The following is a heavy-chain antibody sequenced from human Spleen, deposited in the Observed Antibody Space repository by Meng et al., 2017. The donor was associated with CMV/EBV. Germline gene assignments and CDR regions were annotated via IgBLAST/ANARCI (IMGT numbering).Heavy chain of an antibody. J-gene: IGHJ3*02. CDR1: GGSISRSSYY. D-gene: IGHD3-22*01. CDR2: IYYSGST. V-gene: IGHV4-39*07. CDR3: ARGQYDSSGYAFDI. Sequence: QLPLPEPGPGLVKPSETLSLTCTVSGGSISRSSYYWGWIRQPPGKGLEWIGSIYYSGSTYYNPSLKSRVTISVDTSKNQFSLKLSSVTAADTVVYYCARGQYDSSGYAFDIWGQGTMVTVSS.